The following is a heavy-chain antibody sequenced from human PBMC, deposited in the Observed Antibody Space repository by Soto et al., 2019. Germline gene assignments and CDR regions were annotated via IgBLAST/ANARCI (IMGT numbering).Heavy chain of an antibody. J-gene: IGHJ4*02. D-gene: IGHD2-15*01. CDR1: GFTFSSYA. Sequence: EVQLLESGGGLVQPGGSLRLSCAASGFTFSSYAMSWVRQAPGKGLEWVSSISGSGGSTYYADAVKGRFTISSDNSKNTLYLQMHGLRAEDTTVYYCARSEYCSGGTCYSLSPYYFDYWGQGTLVTVSS. CDR3: ARSEYCSGGTCYSLSPYYFDY. V-gene: IGHV3-23*01. CDR2: ISGSGGST.